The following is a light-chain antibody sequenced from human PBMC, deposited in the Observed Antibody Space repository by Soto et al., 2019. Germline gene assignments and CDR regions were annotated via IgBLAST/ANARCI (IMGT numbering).Light chain of an antibody. Sequence: EIVMTQSPATLSVSPGERATISCRASQSGSSNLAWYQQKPGQAPRLLIYGASTRATGITARFSGSGSGTEFTRTIRRLQSEDFTVCSCQQYNIWCLTSGGGTKLDI. CDR2: GAS. CDR1: QSGSSN. J-gene: IGKJ4*01. CDR3: QQYNIWCLT. V-gene: IGKV3-15*01.